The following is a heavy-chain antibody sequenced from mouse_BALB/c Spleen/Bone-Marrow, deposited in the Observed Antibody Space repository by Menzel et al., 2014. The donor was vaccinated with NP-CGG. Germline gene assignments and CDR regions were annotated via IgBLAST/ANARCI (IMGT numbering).Heavy chain of an antibody. J-gene: IGHJ1*01. Sequence: VQLQQSGGGLVQPGGSLRLSCAPSGFTFTDYYMSWVRQPPGKALEWLGFIRNKANGYTTDYSASVKGRFTISRDNSQSILYLQMNTLRAEDSATYYCARDMCDGLRWYFDVWGAGITVTVSS. CDR1: GFTFTDYY. CDR3: ARDMCDGLRWYFDV. D-gene: IGHD2-3*01. CDR2: IRNKANGYTT. V-gene: IGHV7-3*02.